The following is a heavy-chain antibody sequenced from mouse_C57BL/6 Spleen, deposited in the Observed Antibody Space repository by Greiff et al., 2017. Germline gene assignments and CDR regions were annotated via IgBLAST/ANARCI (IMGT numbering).Heavy chain of an antibody. CDR1: GYTFTSYW. Sequence: VQLQQPGAELVKPGASVKMSCKASGYTFTSYWITWVKQRPGQGLEWIGEIDPGSGSTNYNEKFQSKATLTVDTSSSTAYIQLSSLTSYDSAVYYCAREGGYDGDRAMDYWGQGTSVTVSS. V-gene: IGHV1-55*01. J-gene: IGHJ4*01. D-gene: IGHD2-2*01. CDR3: AREGGYDGDRAMDY. CDR2: IDPGSGST.